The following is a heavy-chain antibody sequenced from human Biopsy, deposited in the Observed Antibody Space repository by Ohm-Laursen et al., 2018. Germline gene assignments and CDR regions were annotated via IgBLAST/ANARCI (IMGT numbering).Heavy chain of an antibody. CDR2: IFYRGST. Sequence: SETLSLTCPVSGGSISNNNYYWGWIRQPPGKGLEWIGSIFYRGSTDYKPSLKSRVNISVDTSKNQFSLKLNSVTAADTAVYYCARDYDTSGYYYVSWGQGTLVTVSS. CDR3: ARDYDTSGYYYVS. CDR1: GGSISNNNYY. D-gene: IGHD3-22*01. J-gene: IGHJ5*02. V-gene: IGHV4-39*01.